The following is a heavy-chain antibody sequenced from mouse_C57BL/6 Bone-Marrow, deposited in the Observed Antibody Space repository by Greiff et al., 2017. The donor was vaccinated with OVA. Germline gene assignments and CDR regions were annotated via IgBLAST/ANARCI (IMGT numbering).Heavy chain of an antibody. CDR1: GYSITSGYY. D-gene: IGHD1-1*01. V-gene: IGHV3-6*01. CDR3: ARGFYYYGSSWYFDV. CDR2: ISYDGSN. J-gene: IGHJ1*03. Sequence: ESGPGLVKPSQSLSLTCSVTGYSITSGYYWNWIRQFPGNKLEWMGYISYDGSNNYNPSLKNRISITRDTSKNQFFLKLNSVTTEDTATYYCARGFYYYGSSWYFDVWGTGTTVTVSS.